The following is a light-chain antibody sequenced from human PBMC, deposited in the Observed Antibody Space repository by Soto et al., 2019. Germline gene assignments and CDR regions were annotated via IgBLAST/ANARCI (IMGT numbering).Light chain of an antibody. CDR1: SSDVGDYNY. J-gene: IGLJ2*01. CDR3: SSYAGSNNVV. Sequence: QSALTQPPSASGSPGQSVTISCTGSSSDVGDYNYVSWYQQHPGKAPKLMIYEVSKRPSGVPDRFSGSKSGNTASLTVSGAQAEDEADYYCSSYAGSNNVVLGGGTKLTVL. CDR2: EVS. V-gene: IGLV2-8*01.